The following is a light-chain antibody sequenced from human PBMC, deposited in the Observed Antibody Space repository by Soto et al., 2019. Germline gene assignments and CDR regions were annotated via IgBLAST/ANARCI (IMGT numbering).Light chain of an antibody. Sequence: DIQLTQSPSTLSASVGDRVTITCRASQSISRWMAWYQQKPGKAPRLLIYTASSLQSGVPSRFSGSGSGTELTLTINSLQPDDFATYYCHQYNAPWTFGRGTKVEI. V-gene: IGKV1-5*03. J-gene: IGKJ1*01. CDR2: TAS. CDR1: QSISRW. CDR3: HQYNAPWT.